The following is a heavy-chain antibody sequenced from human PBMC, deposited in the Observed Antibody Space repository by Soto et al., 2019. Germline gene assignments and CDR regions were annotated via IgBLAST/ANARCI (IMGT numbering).Heavy chain of an antibody. V-gene: IGHV3-21*01. J-gene: IGHJ4*02. CDR2: ISSSSSYI. Sequence: PGGSLRLSCAASGFTFSSYSMNWVRQAPGKGLEWVSSISSSSSYIYYADSVKGRFTISRDNAKNSLYLQMNSLRAEDTAVYYCARAHLRDYDSSGYYLYYFDYWGQGTRVTVSS. D-gene: IGHD3-22*01. CDR3: ARAHLRDYDSSGYYLYYFDY. CDR1: GFTFSSYS.